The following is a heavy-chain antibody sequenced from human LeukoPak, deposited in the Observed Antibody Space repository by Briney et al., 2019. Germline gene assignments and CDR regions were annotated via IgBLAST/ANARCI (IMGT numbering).Heavy chain of an antibody. D-gene: IGHD6-19*01. CDR1: GFTFSNAW. CDR3: AKDLEQWPAVPEY. Sequence: GGSLRLSCAASGFTFSNAWMSWVRQAPGKGLEWVGRIKSKTDGGTTDYAAPVKGRFTISRDDSKNTLYLQMNSLRPEETALYYCAKDLEQWPAVPEYWGQGTLVIVSS. CDR2: IKSKTDGGTT. J-gene: IGHJ4*02. V-gene: IGHV3-15*01.